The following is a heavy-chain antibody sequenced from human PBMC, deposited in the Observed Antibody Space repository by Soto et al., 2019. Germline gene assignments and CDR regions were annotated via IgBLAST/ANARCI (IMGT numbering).Heavy chain of an antibody. Sequence: SETLSLTCTVSGGSISSYYLSWIRQPPGKGLEWIGYIYYSGSTNYNPSLKSRVTISVDTSKNQFSLKLSSVTAADTAVYYCASSTYYDFWSGYRDLFSMDVWGQGTTVTVSS. CDR3: ASSTYYDFWSGYRDLFSMDV. V-gene: IGHV4-59*01. J-gene: IGHJ6*02. D-gene: IGHD3-3*01. CDR1: GGSISSYY. CDR2: IYYSGST.